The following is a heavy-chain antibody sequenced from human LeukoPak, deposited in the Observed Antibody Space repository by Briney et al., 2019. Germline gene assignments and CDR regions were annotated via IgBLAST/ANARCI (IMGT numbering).Heavy chain of an antibody. J-gene: IGHJ6*02. CDR3: ATDPEYSSGRFYYGMDV. Sequence: ASVKVSCKVSGYTLTELSMHWVRQAPGKGLEWMGGFDPEDGETIYAQKFQGRVTMTEDTSTDTAYMELSSLRSEDTAVYYCATDPEYSSGRFYYGMDVWGQGTTVTVSS. CDR2: FDPEDGET. V-gene: IGHV1-24*01. CDR1: GYTLTELS. D-gene: IGHD6-19*01.